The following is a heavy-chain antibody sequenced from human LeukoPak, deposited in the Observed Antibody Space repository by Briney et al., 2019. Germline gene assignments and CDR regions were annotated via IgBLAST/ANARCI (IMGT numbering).Heavy chain of an antibody. V-gene: IGHV3-74*01. J-gene: IGHJ4*02. CDR1: GFTFTNYW. D-gene: IGHD1-1*01. CDR2: IDNDGSST. Sequence: GGSLRLSCAASGFTFTNYWMHWVREGPGKGLVWVARIDNDGSSTIYADSVKGRFTISRDNAKNTLYLQMNSLRAEDTTVYYCARGGIWNGFDYWGQGTLVTVSS. CDR3: ARGGIWNGFDY.